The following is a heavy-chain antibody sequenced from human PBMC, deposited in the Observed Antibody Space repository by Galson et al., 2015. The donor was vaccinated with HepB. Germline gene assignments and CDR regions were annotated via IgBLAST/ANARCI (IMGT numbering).Heavy chain of an antibody. Sequence: SLRLSCAASGFIFTDHAMHWVRQAPGKGLEWVAVISHHGTLKYYGDSVNGRFTISRDDSKNTVCLQMNSLRNDDTAIYYCAKDDNLLTGMADSWGQGQMVIVSS. CDR2: ISHHGTLK. V-gene: IGHV3-30*04. J-gene: IGHJ4*02. CDR1: GFIFTDHA. D-gene: IGHD3-9*01. CDR3: AKDDNLLTGMADS.